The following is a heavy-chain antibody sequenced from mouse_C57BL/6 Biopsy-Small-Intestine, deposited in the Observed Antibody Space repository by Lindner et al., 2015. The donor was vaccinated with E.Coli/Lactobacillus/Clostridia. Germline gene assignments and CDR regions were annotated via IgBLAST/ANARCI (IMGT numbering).Heavy chain of an antibody. CDR1: GYTLTYYY. Sequence: SVKVSCKASGYTLTYYYMHWVRQAPGQGLEWMGLINPSGGSTTYPQKFQDRVTMTRDMSTSTFYMELSSLKSDDTAVYYCARGTAAMATISLGDWGQGTLVIVSS. CDR3: ARGTAAMATISLGD. J-gene: IGHJ4*01. CDR2: INPSGGST. D-gene: IGHD2-3*01. V-gene: IGHV1-64*01.